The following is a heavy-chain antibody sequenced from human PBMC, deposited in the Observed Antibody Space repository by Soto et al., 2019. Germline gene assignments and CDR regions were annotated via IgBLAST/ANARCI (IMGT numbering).Heavy chain of an antibody. J-gene: IGHJ4*02. V-gene: IGHV4-4*07. CDR1: GGSISSYY. CDR3: ASCGSSCGEFDY. D-gene: IGHD6-13*01. CDR2: IYTSGST. Sequence: LSLTCTVSGGSISSYYWSWIRQPAGKGLEWIGRIYTSGSTNYNPSLKSRVTMSVDTSKNQFSLKLSSVTAADTAVYYCASCGSSCGEFDYWGQGTLVTVSS.